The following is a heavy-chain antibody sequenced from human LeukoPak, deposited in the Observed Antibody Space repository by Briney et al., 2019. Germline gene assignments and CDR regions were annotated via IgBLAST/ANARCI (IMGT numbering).Heavy chain of an antibody. J-gene: IGHJ3*02. D-gene: IGHD6-6*01. CDR1: GYTFTSYA. CDR3: ARSPSIGSFDI. CDR2: IIPIFGTA. Sequence: SVKVSCKASGYTFTSYAISWVRQAPGQGLEWMGGIIPIFGTANYAQKFQGRVTITADESTSTAYMELSSLRSEDTAVYYCARSPSIGSFDIWGQGTMVTVSS. V-gene: IGHV1-69*13.